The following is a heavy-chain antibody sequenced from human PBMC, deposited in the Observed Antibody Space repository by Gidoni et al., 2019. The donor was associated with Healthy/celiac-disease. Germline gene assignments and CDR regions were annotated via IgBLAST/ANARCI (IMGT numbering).Heavy chain of an antibody. J-gene: IGHJ2*01. CDR3: ARLRHIVGATRAWYFDL. D-gene: IGHD1-26*01. V-gene: IGHV4-39*01. CDR1: GGSISSSSYY. CDR2: IYYSGST. Sequence: QLQLQESGPGLVKPSETLSLTCTVSGGSISSSSYYWGWIRQPPGKGLEWIGSIYYSGSTYYNPSLKSRVTISVDTSKNQFSLKLSSVTAADTAVYYCARLRHIVGATRAWYFDLWGRGTLVTVSS.